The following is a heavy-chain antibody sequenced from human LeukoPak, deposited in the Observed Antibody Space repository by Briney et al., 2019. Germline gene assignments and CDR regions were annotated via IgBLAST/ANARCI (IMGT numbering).Heavy chain of an antibody. D-gene: IGHD6-6*01. CDR2: ISYDGSNK. Sequence: GGSLRLSCAASGFTFSSYGMHWVRQAPGKGLEWVAVISYDGSNKYYADSVKGRFTISRDNSKNTLYLQMNSLRAEDTAVYYCAKDWATLPSRLSPFDSWGQGILVTVSS. J-gene: IGHJ4*02. V-gene: IGHV3-30*18. CDR1: GFTFSSYG. CDR3: AKDWATLPSRLSPFDS.